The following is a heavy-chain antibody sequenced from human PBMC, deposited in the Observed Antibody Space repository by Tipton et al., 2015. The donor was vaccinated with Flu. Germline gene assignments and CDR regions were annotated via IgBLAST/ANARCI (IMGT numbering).Heavy chain of an antibody. CDR3: ACPGSCYH. Sequence: TLSLTCTVSGGSISSSSYYWGWIRQPPWKGLEWIGTIYYSGSTYYNPSLKSRVTISVDTSKNQFSLKLSSVTAADTSVYYCACPGSCYHWGQGTLVTVSS. CDR1: GGSISSSSYY. CDR2: IYYSGST. J-gene: IGHJ4*02. D-gene: IGHD1-26*01. V-gene: IGHV4-39*07.